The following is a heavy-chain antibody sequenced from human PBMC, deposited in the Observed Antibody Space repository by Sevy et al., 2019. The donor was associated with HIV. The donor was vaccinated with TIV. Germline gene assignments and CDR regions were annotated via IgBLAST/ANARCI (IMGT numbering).Heavy chain of an antibody. CDR1: GGSFSGYY. D-gene: IGHD3-3*01. V-gene: IGHV4-34*01. CDR3: ARRGTIFWSGYETYYYYGMDV. CDR2: SNHSGST. J-gene: IGHJ6*02. Sequence: SETLSLTCAVYGGSFSGYYWSWIRQPPGKGLEWIGVSNHSGSTNYNPSLKSRVTISVDTSKNQFSLKLSSVTAADTAVYYCARRGTIFWSGYETYYYYGMDVWGQGTTVTVSS.